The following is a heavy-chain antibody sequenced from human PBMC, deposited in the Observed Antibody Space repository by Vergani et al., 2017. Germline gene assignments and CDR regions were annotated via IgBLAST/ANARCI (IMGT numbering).Heavy chain of an antibody. Sequence: VQLVESGGGLVQPGGSLRLSCAASRFTFSSYAMNWVRQAPGKGLEWVSGISGSGGSTHYADSVKGRFTISRDNSKSTLYLQMNSLRAEDTAIYYCAKVPHLETGDSSSWPRVDAFDIWGQGTMVTVSS. J-gene: IGHJ3*02. CDR3: AKVPHLETGDSSSWPRVDAFDI. D-gene: IGHD6-13*01. CDR1: RFTFSSYA. V-gene: IGHV3-23*04. CDR2: ISGSGGST.